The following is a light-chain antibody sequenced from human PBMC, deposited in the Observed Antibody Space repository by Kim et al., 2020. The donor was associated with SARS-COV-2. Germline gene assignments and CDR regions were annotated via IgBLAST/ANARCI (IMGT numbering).Light chain of an antibody. CDR3: QAWDSSTAYV. J-gene: IGLJ1*01. CDR2: QDS. Sequence: VSPGQPARITCSGDKLGDKYACWYQQKPGQSPVLVICQDSKRPSGIPERFSGSNSGNTATLTISGTQAMDEADYYCQAWDSSTAYVFGTGTKVTVL. V-gene: IGLV3-1*01. CDR1: KLGDKY.